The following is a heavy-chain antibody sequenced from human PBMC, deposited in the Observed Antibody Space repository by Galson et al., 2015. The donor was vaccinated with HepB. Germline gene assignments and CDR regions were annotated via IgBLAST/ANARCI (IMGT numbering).Heavy chain of an antibody. CDR2: ISGSGGST. CDR1: GFTFSSYA. Sequence: SLRLSCAASGFTFSSYAMSWVRQAPGKGLEWVSAISGSGGSTYYADAVKGRFTISRDNSKNTLYLQMNSLRAEDTAVYYCAKEGGIAVAGTNYWGQGTLVTVSS. J-gene: IGHJ4*02. D-gene: IGHD6-19*01. V-gene: IGHV3-23*01. CDR3: AKEGGIAVAGTNY.